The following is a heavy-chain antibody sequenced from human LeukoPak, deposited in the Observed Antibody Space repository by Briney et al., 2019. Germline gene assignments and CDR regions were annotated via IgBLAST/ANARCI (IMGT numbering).Heavy chain of an antibody. CDR2: IKHDGSEK. CDR1: GFTFSSHW. Sequence: GGSLRLSCGASGFTFSSHWMSWVRQAPGKGLEWVANIKHDGSEKYYVDYLKGRFTISRDNAKNSLYLQMNSLRDEDTAVYYCTRRGWLREFFPGNVWGQGTLVTVSS. D-gene: IGHD3-10*01. V-gene: IGHV3-7*01. J-gene: IGHJ4*02. CDR3: TRRGWLREFFPGNV.